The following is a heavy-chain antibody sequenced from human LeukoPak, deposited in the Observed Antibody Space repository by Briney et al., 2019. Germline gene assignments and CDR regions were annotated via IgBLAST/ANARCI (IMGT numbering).Heavy chain of an antibody. Sequence: SGGSLRLSCAASGFTFVSYEMNWVRQSPGKGLEWLSYISTSGSTIMYAGSVKGRLTISRDNGNNSLYLHLHSLRAEDTALYYCARAHSGSYHLYFDHWGQGTVVTVSS. V-gene: IGHV3-48*03. CDR2: ISTSGSTI. D-gene: IGHD1-26*01. CDR1: GFTFVSYE. J-gene: IGHJ4*02. CDR3: ARAHSGSYHLYFDH.